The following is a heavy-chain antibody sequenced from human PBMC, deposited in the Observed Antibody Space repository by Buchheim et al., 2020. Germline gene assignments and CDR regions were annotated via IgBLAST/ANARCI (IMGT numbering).Heavy chain of an antibody. Sequence: EVQLVQSGAEVKKPGESLKISCKGSGYSFTSYWIGWVRQMPGKGLEWMGIIYPGDSDTRYSPSFQGQVTISADKSISTVYPQWSSLKASDNAMYYCARPLGDYGDYVSHDAFDIWGQGT. CDR1: GYSFTSYW. J-gene: IGHJ3*02. CDR2: IYPGDSDT. CDR3: ARPLGDYGDYVSHDAFDI. V-gene: IGHV5-51*01. D-gene: IGHD4-17*01.